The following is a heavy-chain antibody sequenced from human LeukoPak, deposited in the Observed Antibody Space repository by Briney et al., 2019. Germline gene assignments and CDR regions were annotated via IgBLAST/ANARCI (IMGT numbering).Heavy chain of an antibody. CDR3: ANLWKYYDKSSFDY. D-gene: IGHD3-22*01. CDR1: GFTFTIYA. CDR2: ISGSGGST. J-gene: IGHJ4*02. V-gene: IGHV3-23*01. Sequence: PGGSLRLSCAASGFTFTIYAMSWVRQAPGKGLEWVSAISGSGGSTYYADSVKGRFTISRDNSKNTLCLQMNSLRAEDTAVYYCANLWKYYDKSSFDYWGQGTLVTVSS.